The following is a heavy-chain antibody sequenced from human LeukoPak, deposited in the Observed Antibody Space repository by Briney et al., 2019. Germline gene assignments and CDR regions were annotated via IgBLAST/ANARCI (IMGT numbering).Heavy chain of an antibody. D-gene: IGHD6-13*01. CDR1: GYTFTSYY. J-gene: IGHJ3*02. CDR3: ARTGGMAAAGHDAFDI. V-gene: IGHV1-46*01. Sequence: GASVKVSCKASGYTFTSYYMHWVRQAPGQGLEWMGIINPSGGSTSYAQKFQGRVTMTRDTSTSTVYMELSSLRSEDTAVYYCARTGGMAAAGHDAFDIWGQGTMVTVSS. CDR2: INPSGGST.